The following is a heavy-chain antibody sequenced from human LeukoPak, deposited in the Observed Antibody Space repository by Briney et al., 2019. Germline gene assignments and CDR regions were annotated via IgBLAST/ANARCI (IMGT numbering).Heavy chain of an antibody. CDR2: ISGHNGNT. V-gene: IGHV1-18*01. J-gene: IGHJ3*02. CDR1: GYTFTSYG. CDR3: ARDLQWLRPRNDAFDI. D-gene: IGHD5-12*01. Sequence: ASVKVSFKPSGYTFTSYGISWVRQAPGQGPEWVGWISGHNGNTNYAQKFQGRVTMTRDTSISTAYMELSRLRSDDTAVYYCARDLQWLRPRNDAFDIWGQGTMVTVSS.